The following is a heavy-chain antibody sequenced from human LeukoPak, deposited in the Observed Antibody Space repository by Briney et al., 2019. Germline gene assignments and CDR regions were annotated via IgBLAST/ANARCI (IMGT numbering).Heavy chain of an antibody. J-gene: IGHJ5*02. V-gene: IGHV3-30*04. CDR2: ISYDGSNE. CDR3: ARDSSGSYNWFDP. CDR1: GFSFSSYA. Sequence: GRSLRLTCAASGFSFSSYAMHWVRQAPGKGLEWVAVISYDGSNEYYPDSVKGRFTISRDNSKNTQYLQKDSRRAEDTAVYYCARDSSGSYNWFDPWGQGTLVTVSS. D-gene: IGHD6-19*01.